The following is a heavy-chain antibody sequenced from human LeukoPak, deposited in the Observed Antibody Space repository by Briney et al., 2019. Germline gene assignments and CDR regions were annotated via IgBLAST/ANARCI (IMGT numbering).Heavy chain of an antibody. CDR1: GGSISRYY. V-gene: IGHV4-59*01. J-gene: IGHJ4*02. CDR3: AKESGKAWLDY. D-gene: IGHD5-12*01. CDR2: IYYSGST. Sequence: SETLSLTCTVSGGSISRYYWSWIRQPPGKGLEWIGYIYYSGSTNYNPSLKSRVTISVDTTKNQFSLKLNSVTAADTAVYYCAKESGKAWLDYWGQGTLVTVSP.